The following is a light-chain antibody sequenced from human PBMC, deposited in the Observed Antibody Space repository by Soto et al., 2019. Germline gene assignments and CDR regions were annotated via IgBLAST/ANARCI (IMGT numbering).Light chain of an antibody. CDR1: WSKIGRNT. Sequence: QSVLTQPPSASGTPGQRVTISCSGGWSKIGRNTVNWYQQLSGAAPKLLIYSNDQRPSGLPDRCSGSKSRTSASLAISGLQSEDEADYYCAARDDRLKGGFGGGTQLT. CDR3: AARDDRLKGG. V-gene: IGLV1-44*01. J-gene: IGLJ2*01. CDR2: SND.